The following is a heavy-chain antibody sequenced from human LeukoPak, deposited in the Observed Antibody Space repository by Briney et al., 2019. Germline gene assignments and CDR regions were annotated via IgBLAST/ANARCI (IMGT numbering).Heavy chain of an antibody. Sequence: GGTLRLSCAASGITFSGYSMIWVRQAPGKGLEWPSFMTTSGNTIFYAESVKDRFTISRDNAKKSLYLQMNSLRDEDTAVYYCARVGGATAVTMYFEYWGQGTLVTVSS. J-gene: IGHJ4*02. CDR2: MTTSGNTI. D-gene: IGHD1-26*01. CDR1: GITFSGYS. V-gene: IGHV3-48*02. CDR3: ARVGGATAVTMYFEY.